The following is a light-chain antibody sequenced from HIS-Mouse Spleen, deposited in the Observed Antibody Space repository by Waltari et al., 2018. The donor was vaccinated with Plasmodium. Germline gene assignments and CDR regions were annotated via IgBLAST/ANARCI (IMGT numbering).Light chain of an antibody. Sequence: SYELTQPPPVSVSPAHTDRITSSRHALPKQYSYLYQQKSGQAPVLVIYEDSNRPSGIPERFSGSSSGTMATLTISGAQVEDEADYYCYSTDSSGNHRVFGGGTKLTVL. CDR3: YSTDSSGNHRV. J-gene: IGLJ3*02. V-gene: IGLV3-10*01. CDR2: EDS. CDR1: ALPKQY.